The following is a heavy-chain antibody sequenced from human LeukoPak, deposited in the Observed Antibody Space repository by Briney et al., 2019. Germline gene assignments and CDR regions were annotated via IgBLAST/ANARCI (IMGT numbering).Heavy chain of an antibody. J-gene: IGHJ4*02. V-gene: IGHV3-30*04. CDR1: GFTFSSYA. Sequence: GGSLRLSCAASGFTFSSYAMHWVRQAPGKGLEWVAVISYDGSNKYYAGSVKGRFTISRDNSKNTLYLQMNSLRAEDTAVYYCARGRGGSYYFDYWGQGTLVTVSS. CDR3: ARGRGGSYYFDY. CDR2: ISYDGSNK. D-gene: IGHD5-12*01.